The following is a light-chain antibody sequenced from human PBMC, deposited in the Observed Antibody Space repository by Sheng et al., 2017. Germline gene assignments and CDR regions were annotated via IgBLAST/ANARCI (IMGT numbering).Light chain of an antibody. CDR1: QNISNN. V-gene: IGKV1-39*01. Sequence: DIQMTQSPSSLSASVGDRVTITCRASQNISNNLNWYQQKPGKAPKLLIYAASSLQSGVPSRFSGSGSGTDFTLTTSSLQPEDFATYYCQQLNSYPFTFGPGTKVDIK. CDR3: QQLNSYPFT. J-gene: IGKJ3*01. CDR2: AAS.